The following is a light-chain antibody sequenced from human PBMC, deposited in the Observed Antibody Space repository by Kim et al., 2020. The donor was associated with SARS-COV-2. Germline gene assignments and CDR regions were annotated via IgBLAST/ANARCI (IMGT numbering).Light chain of an antibody. V-gene: IGLV4-60*03. CDR2: LEGSGTY. CDR3: ETWDTNTRV. J-gene: IGLJ3*02. CDR1: SGHSTYI. Sequence: SVKFTCTRSSGHSTYIIAWHQQQPEKAPRFLMKLEGSGTYYKGSGVPDRFSGSSSGADRYLTISNLQSEDEADYYCETWDTNTRVFGGGTKLTVL.